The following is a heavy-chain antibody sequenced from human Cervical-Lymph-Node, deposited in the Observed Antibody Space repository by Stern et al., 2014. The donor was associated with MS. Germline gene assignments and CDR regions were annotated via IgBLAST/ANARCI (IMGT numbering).Heavy chain of an antibody. V-gene: IGHV3-7*01. CDR2: VNKDGSEK. CDR3: ARKTTEKN. D-gene: IGHD4-17*01. CDR1: GFTFSHYW. J-gene: IGHJ4*02. Sequence: EVQLVESGGGLVQPGGSLRLSCAGSGFTFSHYWMTWVRQAPGKGLDGVASVNKDGSEKSYVDSLKGRFTISRDNAKNALYLQMTSLRADDTAVYYCARKTTEKNWGQGTLVTVSS.